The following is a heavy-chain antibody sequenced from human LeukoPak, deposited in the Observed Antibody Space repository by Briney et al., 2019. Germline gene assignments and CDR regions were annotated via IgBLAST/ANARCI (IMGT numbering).Heavy chain of an antibody. D-gene: IGHD2-2*01. CDR3: AILGYCSSTSCPNWFDP. CDR1: GYTFTSYD. J-gene: IGHJ5*02. CDR2: MNPNSGNT. V-gene: IGHV1-8*01. Sequence: ASVKVSCKAPGYTFTSYDINWVRQATGQGLEWMGWMNPNSGNTGYAQKFQGRVTMTRNTSISTAYMELSSLRSEDTAVYYCAILGYCSSTSCPNWFDPWGQGTLVTVSP.